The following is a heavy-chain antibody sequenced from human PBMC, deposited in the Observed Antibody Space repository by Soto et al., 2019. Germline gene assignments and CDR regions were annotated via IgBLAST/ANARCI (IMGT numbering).Heavy chain of an antibody. CDR2: IYYSGST. CDR1: GGSISSSSYF. V-gene: IGHV4-39*01. D-gene: IGHD7-27*01. Sequence: ASETLSLTCTVSGGSISSSSYFWGWIRQPPGKGLEWIGTIYYSGSTYYNPSLKSRVTISVDTSKNQFSLKLSSVTAADTAVYYCATNWGPDAFDIWGQGTMVTVSS. J-gene: IGHJ3*02. CDR3: ATNWGPDAFDI.